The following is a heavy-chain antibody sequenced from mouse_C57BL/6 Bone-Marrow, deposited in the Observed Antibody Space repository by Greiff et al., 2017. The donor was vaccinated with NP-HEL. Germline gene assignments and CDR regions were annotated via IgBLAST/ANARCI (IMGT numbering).Heavy chain of an antibody. CDR3: ARDDYFRYFDY. D-gene: IGHD2-12*01. V-gene: IGHV5-6*01. CDR2: ISSGGSYT. J-gene: IGHJ2*01. CDR1: GFTFSSYG. Sequence: EVQLVESGGDLVKPGGSLKLSCAASGFTFSSYGMSWVRQTPDKRLEWVATISSGGSYTYYPDSVKGRFTISRDNAKNTLYLQMSSLKSEDTAMYYCARDDYFRYFDYWGQGTTLTVSS.